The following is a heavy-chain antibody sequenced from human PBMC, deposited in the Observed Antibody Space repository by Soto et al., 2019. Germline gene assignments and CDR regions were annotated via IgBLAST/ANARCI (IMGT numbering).Heavy chain of an antibody. D-gene: IGHD3-3*01. CDR2: ISYDGSNK. V-gene: IGHV3-30*18. J-gene: IGHJ6*02. Sequence: GESLKISCAASGFTFSSYGMHWVRQAPGKGLEWVAVISYDGSNKYYADSVKGRFTISRDNSKNALYLQMNILRAEDTAVYYCAKRITTFGVVIILDGMDVWGQGTTVTVSS. CDR3: AKRITTFGVVIILDGMDV. CDR1: GFTFSSYG.